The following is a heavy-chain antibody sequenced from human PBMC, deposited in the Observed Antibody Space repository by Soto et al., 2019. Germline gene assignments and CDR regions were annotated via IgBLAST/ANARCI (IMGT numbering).Heavy chain of an antibody. CDR2: TSYDGGNK. CDR3: ARDRLFRQIVAIADPTDF. CDR1: GFTFSSYS. V-gene: IGHV3-30*04. Sequence: GGSLRLSCAASGFTFSSYSMHWVRQAPGKGLEWVAFTSYDGGNKYYADSVKGRFTISRDNSRNTLYLQMNSLRPEDTALYYCARDRLFRQIVAIADPTDFWGRGTLGTVFS. D-gene: IGHD2-15*01. J-gene: IGHJ4*02.